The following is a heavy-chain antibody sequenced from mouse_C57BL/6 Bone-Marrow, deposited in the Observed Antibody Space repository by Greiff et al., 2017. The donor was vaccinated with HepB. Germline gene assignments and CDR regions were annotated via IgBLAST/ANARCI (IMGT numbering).Heavy chain of an antibody. J-gene: IGHJ2*01. V-gene: IGHV5-12*01. D-gene: IGHD1-1*01. CDR2: ISNGGGST. CDR3: ARESVPYGSSYGYFDY. Sequence: EVKLEESGGGLVQPGGSLKLSCAASGFTFSDYYMYWVRQTPEKRLEWVAYISNGGGSTYYPDTVKGRFTISRDNAKNTLYLQMSRLKSEDTAMYYCARESVPYGSSYGYFDYWGQGTTLTVSS. CDR1: GFTFSDYY.